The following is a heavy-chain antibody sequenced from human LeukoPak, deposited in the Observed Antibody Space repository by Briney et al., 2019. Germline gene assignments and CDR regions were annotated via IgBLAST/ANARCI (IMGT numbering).Heavy chain of an antibody. CDR2: INHSGST. J-gene: IGHJ6*03. CDR3: ASRGYDYVWGSYRPAYYMDV. Sequence: PGGSLRLSCAASGFTFSHAWMSWVRQAPGKGLEWIGEINHSGSTNYNPSLKSRVTISVDTSKNQFSLKLSSVTAADTAVYYCASRGYDYVWGSYRPAYYMDVWGKGTTVTISS. CDR1: GFTFSHAW. V-gene: IGHV4-34*01. D-gene: IGHD3-16*02.